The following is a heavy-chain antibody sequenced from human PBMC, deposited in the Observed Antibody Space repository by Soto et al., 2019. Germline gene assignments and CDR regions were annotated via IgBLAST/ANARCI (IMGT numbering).Heavy chain of an antibody. CDR2: IYYSGST. D-gene: IGHD5-12*01. J-gene: IGHJ4*02. CDR3: ASFEMATMEFDY. CDR1: GGSISSGDYY. Sequence: PSETLSLTCTVSGGSISSGDYYWTWIRQPPGKGLEWIGYIYYSGSTNYNPSLKSRVTISVDTSKNQFSLKLSSVTTADTAVYYCASFEMATMEFDYWGQGTLVTVSS. V-gene: IGHV4-61*08.